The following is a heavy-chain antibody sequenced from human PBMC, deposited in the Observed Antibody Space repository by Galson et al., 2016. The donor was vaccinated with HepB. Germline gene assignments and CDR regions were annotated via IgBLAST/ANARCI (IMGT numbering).Heavy chain of an antibody. CDR3: ARSGGYSSSSNNWFDP. D-gene: IGHD6-6*01. CDR1: GSSISSSNL. J-gene: IGHJ5*02. V-gene: IGHV4-28*01. CDR2: IHYSGTT. Sequence: SETLSLTCAVSGSSISSSNLWGWIRQPPGKGLQWIGYIHYSGTTYYNPSLKSRVTMSIDTSKNQFSLNLTSVTAVATAVYYCARSGGYSSSSNNWFDPWGQGTLVTVSA.